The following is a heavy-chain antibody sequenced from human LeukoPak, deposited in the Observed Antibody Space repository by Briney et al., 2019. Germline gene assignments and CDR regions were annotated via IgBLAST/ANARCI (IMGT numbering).Heavy chain of an antibody. CDR1: GFTFSSYS. J-gene: IGHJ6*03. D-gene: IGHD6-6*01. CDR3: ARSAFSSSSTKYYYYYYMDV. Sequence: PGGSLRLSCAASGFTFSSYSMNWVRQAPGKGLEWVSYISSSGSTIYYADSVKGRFTISRDNSKNTLYLQMNSLRAEDTAVYYCARSAFSSSSTKYYYYYYMDVWGKGTTVTVSS. CDR2: ISSSGSTI. V-gene: IGHV3-48*01.